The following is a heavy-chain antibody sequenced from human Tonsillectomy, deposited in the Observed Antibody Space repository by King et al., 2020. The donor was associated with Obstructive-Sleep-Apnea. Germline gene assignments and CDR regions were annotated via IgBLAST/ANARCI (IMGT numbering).Heavy chain of an antibody. D-gene: IGHD3-3*01. CDR2: ISGTGGSR. J-gene: IGHJ4*02. Sequence: VQLVESGGGLVQPGGSLRLSCAASGFTFSSYAMSWVRQTPGKGLEWVSVISGTGGSRHYADSAKGRFTISRDNSKNTLDLQMNSLRAEDTAVYYCAKDLDFWSGYYTGILDYWGQGTLVTVAS. CDR1: GFTFSSYA. CDR3: AKDLDFWSGYYTGILDY. V-gene: IGHV3-23*04.